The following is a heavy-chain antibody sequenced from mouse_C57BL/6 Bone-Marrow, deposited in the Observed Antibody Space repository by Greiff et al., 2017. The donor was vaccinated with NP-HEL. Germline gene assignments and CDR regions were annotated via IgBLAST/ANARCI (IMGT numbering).Heavy chain of an antibody. Sequence: QVQLKESGAELVKPGASVKISCTASGYAFSNYWMNWVKQRPGKGLEWIGQIYPGDGDTTYHGKFKDKATMTADKSTSTAYMQLSRLNSEDSAVYFCARGAYGGQGTLVTVSA. CDR3: ARGAY. J-gene: IGHJ3*01. V-gene: IGHV1-80*01. CDR2: IYPGDGDT. CDR1: GYAFSNYW.